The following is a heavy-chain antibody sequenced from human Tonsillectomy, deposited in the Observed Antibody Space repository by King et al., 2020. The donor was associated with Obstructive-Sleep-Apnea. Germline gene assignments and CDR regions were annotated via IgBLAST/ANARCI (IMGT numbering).Heavy chain of an antibody. V-gene: IGHV3-11*01. Sequence: VQLVESGGGLVKPGGSLRLSCAASGFTFSDYYMSWIRQAPGKGLEWDSYISSSGSTIYYADSVKGRFTISRYNAKNSLYLQMNSLRAEETAVYYCASSYCPLRYFDCSYLDYWGQGTLVTVSS. CDR2: ISSSGSTI. D-gene: IGHD3-9*01. J-gene: IGHJ4*02. CDR3: ASSYCPLRYFDCSYLDY. CDR1: GFTFSDYY.